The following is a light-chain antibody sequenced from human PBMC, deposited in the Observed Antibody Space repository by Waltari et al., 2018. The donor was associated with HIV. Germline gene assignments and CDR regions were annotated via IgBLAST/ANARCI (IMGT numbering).Light chain of an antibody. CDR1: SSNIGNNY. CDR2: DNN. Sequence: QSVLTQPPSVSAAPGQRVTISCSGSSSNIGNNYVSWYQQLPGTAPKLLIYDNNQRPSGIPDLFSGSKSGTSATLGITGLQTGDEADYYCGTWDSSLSAYVFGTGTKVTVL. J-gene: IGLJ1*01. V-gene: IGLV1-51*01. CDR3: GTWDSSLSAYV.